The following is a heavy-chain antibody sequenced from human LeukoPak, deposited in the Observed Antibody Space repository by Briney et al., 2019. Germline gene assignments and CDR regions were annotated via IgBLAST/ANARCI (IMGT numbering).Heavy chain of an antibody. CDR1: TFTFSSYS. CDR2: ISSSSSYI. Sequence: KAGGSLRLSCAASTFTFSSYSMNWVRQAPGKGLEWVSSISSSSSYIYYAVSVKGRFTISRDNAKNSLYLQMNSLRAEDTAVYYCARGSIAVAMDYWGQGTLVTVSS. D-gene: IGHD6-19*01. CDR3: ARGSIAVAMDY. V-gene: IGHV3-21*01. J-gene: IGHJ4*02.